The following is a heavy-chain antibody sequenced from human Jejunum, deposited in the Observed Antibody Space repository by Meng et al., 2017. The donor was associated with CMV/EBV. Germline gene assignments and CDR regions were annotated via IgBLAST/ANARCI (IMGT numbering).Heavy chain of an antibody. Sequence: YTFTGYHMHWVRQVPGQGPEWMGWINPNSGVTNYAQEFNDRVTMTWDTSIATAYMELSRLRSDDTAVYYCARQNDYGGNFYFFDYWGQGTRVTVSS. J-gene: IGHJ4*02. CDR1: YTFTGYH. D-gene: IGHD4-23*01. CDR2: INPNSGVT. CDR3: ARQNDYGGNFYFFDY. V-gene: IGHV1-2*02.